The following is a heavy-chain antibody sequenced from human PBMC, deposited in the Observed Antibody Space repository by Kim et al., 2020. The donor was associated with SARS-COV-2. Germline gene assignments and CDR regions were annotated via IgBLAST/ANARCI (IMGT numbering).Heavy chain of an antibody. Sequence: GGSLRLSCAASEFTFSRYSMNWVRQAPGKGLEWVSTISRNSDYIYYADSVEGRFTISSDNAKNSLYLQMNSLRADDTAMYYCSRDLSIVRPGGFDSWGQG. CDR3: SRDLSIVRPGGFDS. CDR2: ISRNSDYI. J-gene: IGHJ4*02. D-gene: IGHD3-3*02. V-gene: IGHV3-21*01. CDR1: EFTFSRYS.